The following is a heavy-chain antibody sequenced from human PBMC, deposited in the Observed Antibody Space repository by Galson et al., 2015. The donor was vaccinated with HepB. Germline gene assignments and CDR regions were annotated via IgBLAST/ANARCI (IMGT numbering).Heavy chain of an antibody. V-gene: IGHV3-21*01. CDR2: ISSSSSYI. CDR1: GFTFSSYS. J-gene: IGHJ4*02. Sequence: SLRLSCAASGFTFSSYSMNWVRQAPGKGLEWVSSISSSSSYIYYADSVKGRFTISRDNAKNSLYLQMNSLRAEDTAVYYCARGKNPRKYYDFWSGYYFDYWGQGTLVTVSS. CDR3: ARGKNPRKYYDFWSGYYFDY. D-gene: IGHD3-3*01.